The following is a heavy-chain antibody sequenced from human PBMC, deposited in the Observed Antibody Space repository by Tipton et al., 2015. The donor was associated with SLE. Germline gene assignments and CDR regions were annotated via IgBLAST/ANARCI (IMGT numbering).Heavy chain of an antibody. V-gene: IGHV3-33*01. D-gene: IGHD1-26*01. Sequence: SLRLSCAASGFTFSSYGMHWVRQAPGKGLEWEAVIWYDGSNKYYADSVKGRFTISRDNSKNTLYLQMNSLRAEDTAVYYCARISRGELTNWFDPWGQGTLVTVSS. CDR3: ARISRGELTNWFDP. J-gene: IGHJ5*02. CDR1: GFTFSSYG. CDR2: IWYDGSNK.